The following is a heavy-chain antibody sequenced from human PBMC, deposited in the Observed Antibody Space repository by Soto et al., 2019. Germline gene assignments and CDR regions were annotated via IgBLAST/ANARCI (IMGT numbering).Heavy chain of an antibody. Sequence: SETLSLTCTVSGGSISSYYWSWIRQPPGKGLEWIGYIYYSGSTNYNPSLKSRVTISVDTSKNQFSLKLSSVTAADTAVYYCARSRRWFGELSPDAFDIWGQGTMVTVSS. D-gene: IGHD3-10*01. CDR2: IYYSGST. CDR3: ARSRRWFGELSPDAFDI. J-gene: IGHJ3*02. CDR1: GGSISSYY. V-gene: IGHV4-59*08.